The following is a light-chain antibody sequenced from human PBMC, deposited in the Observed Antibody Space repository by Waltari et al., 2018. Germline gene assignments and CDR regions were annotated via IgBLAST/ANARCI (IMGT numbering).Light chain of an antibody. CDR1: SSDVGGYNY. J-gene: IGLJ7*01. CDR2: DVS. V-gene: IGLV2-14*01. Sequence: QSALTQPASVSGSPGQSFTIPCTGTSSDVGGYNYVSWYQQHPGKSPKLMINDVSNRPSGVSNRFSGSKSGNTASLTISGLQAEDEADYYCSSYTSSSTLVFGGGTQLTVL. CDR3: SSYTSSSTLV.